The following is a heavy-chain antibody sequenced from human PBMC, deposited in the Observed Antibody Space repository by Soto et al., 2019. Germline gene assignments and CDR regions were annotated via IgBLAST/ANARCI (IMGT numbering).Heavy chain of an antibody. CDR2: INHSGST. CDR1: GGSFSGYY. V-gene: IGHV4-34*01. CDR3: ARGRHSSGYYYGGAPPPLKFDY. Sequence: SEPLSLTCAVYGGSFSGYYWSWIRQPPGKGLEWIGEINHSGSTNYNPSLKSRVTISVDTSKNQFSLKLSSVTAADTAVYYCARGRHSSGYYYGGAPPPLKFDYWGQGTLVTVSS. J-gene: IGHJ4*02. D-gene: IGHD3-22*01.